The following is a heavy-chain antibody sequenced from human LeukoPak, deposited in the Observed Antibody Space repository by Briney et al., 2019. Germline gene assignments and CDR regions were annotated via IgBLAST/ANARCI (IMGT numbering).Heavy chain of an antibody. CDR3: GVLVGIVGPESNMDV. V-gene: IGHV3-48*04. Sequence: GGSLRLSCAASGFTFSSYSMNWVRQAPGKGLEWVSYISSSSSTIYYADSVKGRFTISRDNAKNSLYLQMNSLRAEDTAVYYCGVLVGIVGPESNMDVWGKGTTVTVSS. J-gene: IGHJ6*03. D-gene: IGHD1-26*01. CDR1: GFTFSSYS. CDR2: ISSSSSTI.